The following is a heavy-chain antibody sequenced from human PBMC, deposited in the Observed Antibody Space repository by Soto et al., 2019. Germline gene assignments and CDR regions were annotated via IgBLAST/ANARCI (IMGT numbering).Heavy chain of an antibody. CDR3: GKDRVAGALDDRFQS. J-gene: IGHJ5*01. V-gene: IGHV3-23*01. D-gene: IGHD1-26*01. CDR2: VSVSGRRT. CDR1: VCTFSSYA. Sequence: VGSLRLSCASSVCTFSSYAMNCVRHPPGTWFEWVAVVSVSGRRTDCAESVKGRFTMSRDTSKNTVYMEMNTLRAEDTAVYYCGKDRVAGALDDRFQSWGQGTMHKVSS.